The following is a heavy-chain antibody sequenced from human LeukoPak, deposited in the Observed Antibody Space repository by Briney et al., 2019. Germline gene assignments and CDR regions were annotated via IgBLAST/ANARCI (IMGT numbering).Heavy chain of an antibody. Sequence: SETLSLTCNVSGGSITGDYWSWIRQPPGKGLEWIGYIFYSGNTNYNPSLKSRVTISVDTSKSQFCLKLSSMTAADTAVYYCARWRGGSYYRFDPGGQGTLLTVSS. J-gene: IGHJ5*02. CDR1: GGSITGDY. CDR3: ARWRGGSYYRFDP. CDR2: IFYSGNT. V-gene: IGHV4-59*01. D-gene: IGHD1-26*01.